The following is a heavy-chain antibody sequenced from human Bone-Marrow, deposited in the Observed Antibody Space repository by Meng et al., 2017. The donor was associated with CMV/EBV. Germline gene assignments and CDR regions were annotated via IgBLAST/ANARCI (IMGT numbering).Heavy chain of an antibody. V-gene: IGHV4-34*01. D-gene: IGHD1-26*01. J-gene: IGHJ4*02. CDR3: ARGPGAVDY. CDR2: INHSGST. Sequence: SETLSLTCAVYGGSCSGYYRSWIRQPPGKGLEWIGEINHSGSTNYNPSLKSRVTISVDTSKNQFSLKLSSVTAADTAVYYCARGPGAVDYWGQGTLVTVSS. CDR1: GGSCSGYY.